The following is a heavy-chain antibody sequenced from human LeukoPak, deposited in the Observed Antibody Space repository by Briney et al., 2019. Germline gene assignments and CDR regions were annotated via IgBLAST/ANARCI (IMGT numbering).Heavy chain of an antibody. J-gene: IGHJ4*02. V-gene: IGHV3-33*06. D-gene: IGHD3-16*02. CDR2: IWYDGSNK. CDR1: GFTFGSYG. Sequence: GGSLRLSCAASGFTFGSYGMHWVRQAPGKGLEWVAVIWYDGSNKYYADSVKGRFTISRDNSKNTLYLQMNSLRAEDTAVYYCAKDKNVWGSYRTYYFDYWGQGTLVTVSS. CDR3: AKDKNVWGSYRTYYFDY.